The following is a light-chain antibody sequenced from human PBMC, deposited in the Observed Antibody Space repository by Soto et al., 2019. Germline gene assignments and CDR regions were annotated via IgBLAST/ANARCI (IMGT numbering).Light chain of an antibody. CDR3: SSYTSRSTPV. V-gene: IGLV2-14*01. CDR2: EVS. CDR1: SSDVGTYKY. J-gene: IGLJ2*01. Sequence: QSALTQPASVPGSPGQSITISCTGTSSDVGTYKYVSWYQQHPGKAPKLMIYEVSNRPSGVSNRFSGSKSGNTASLTISGLQAEDEADYYCSSYTSRSTPVFGGGTKLTVL.